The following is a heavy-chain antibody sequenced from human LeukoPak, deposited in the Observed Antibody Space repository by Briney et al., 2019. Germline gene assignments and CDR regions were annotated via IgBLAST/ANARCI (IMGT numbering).Heavy chain of an antibody. D-gene: IGHD6-19*01. J-gene: IGHJ4*02. Sequence: WASVKVSCKASGYTFTGYYMHWVRQAPGQGLEWMGRINPNSGGTNYAQKFQGRVTMTRDTSISTAYMELSRLRSDATAVYYCASSPLTVAGPFDYWGQGTLVTVSS. CDR1: GYTFTGYY. CDR2: INPNSGGT. CDR3: ASSPLTVAGPFDY. V-gene: IGHV1-2*06.